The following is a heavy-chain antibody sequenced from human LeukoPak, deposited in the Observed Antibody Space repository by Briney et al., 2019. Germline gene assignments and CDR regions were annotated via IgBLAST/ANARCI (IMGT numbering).Heavy chain of an antibody. Sequence: PSETLSLTCPVYGGSFSGYYWSWIRQPPGKGLEWIGEINHSGSPNYNRSLKTRVTISVETSKKQFSLKLSALTAADTAGYYCRSAAVPGVQDYWGQGTLVTVSS. V-gene: IGHV4-34*01. CDR3: RSAAVPGVQDY. CDR2: INHSGSP. CDR1: GGSFSGYY. D-gene: IGHD6-13*01. J-gene: IGHJ4*02.